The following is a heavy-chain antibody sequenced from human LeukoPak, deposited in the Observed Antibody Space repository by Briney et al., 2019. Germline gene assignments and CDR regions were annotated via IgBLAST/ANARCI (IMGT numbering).Heavy chain of an antibody. CDR3: ARDSRGFGFNLGGLFTKGYYSYGMDV. J-gene: IGHJ6*02. Sequence: SDTLSLTCAAYSGSFNGYYWSWIRQSPGKGLEWIGEINQSGSTNINPALKSRLTISVDTFKKQFSLNLNSVTAADTAVYYCARDSRGFGFNLGGLFTKGYYSYGMDVWGQGTTVTVS. D-gene: IGHD3-16*01. V-gene: IGHV4-34*01. CDR1: SGSFNGYY. CDR2: INQSGST.